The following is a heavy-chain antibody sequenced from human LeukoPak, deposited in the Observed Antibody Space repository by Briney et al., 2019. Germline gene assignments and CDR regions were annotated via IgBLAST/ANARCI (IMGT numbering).Heavy chain of an antibody. J-gene: IGHJ6*03. V-gene: IGHV1-46*01. D-gene: IGHD4-23*01. CDR1: GYTFTSYY. Sequence: ASVKVSCKASGYTFTSYYMHWVRQAPGQGLEWMGIINPSGGSTSYAQKFQGRVTMTRDMSTSTVYMELSSLRSEDTAVYYCARDVNYGGNRKKGFYYYYMDVWGKGTTVTVSS. CDR2: INPSGGST. CDR3: ARDVNYGGNRKKGFYYYYMDV.